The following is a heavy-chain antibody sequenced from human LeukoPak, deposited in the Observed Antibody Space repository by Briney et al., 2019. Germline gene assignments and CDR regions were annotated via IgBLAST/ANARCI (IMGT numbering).Heavy chain of an antibody. Sequence: PSETLSLTCTVSGGSISSSSYYWGWIRQPPGKGLEWIGSIYYSGSTYYNPSLKSQVTISVDTSKNQFSLKLSSVTAADTAMYYCARVGVQIVVVPAATTQTTYYYYMDVWDKGTTVTVSS. CDR3: ARVGVQIVVVPAATTQTTYYYYMDV. CDR1: GGSISSSSYY. CDR2: IYYSGST. J-gene: IGHJ6*03. D-gene: IGHD2-2*01. V-gene: IGHV4-39*01.